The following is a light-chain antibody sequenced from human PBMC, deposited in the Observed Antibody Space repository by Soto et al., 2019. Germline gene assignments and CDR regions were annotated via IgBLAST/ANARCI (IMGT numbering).Light chain of an antibody. CDR1: QSVSSSY. CDR2: GAS. J-gene: IGKJ2*02. Sequence: EIVMTQSPPTLSLSPGERVTLSCRASQSVSSSYLTWYQQKPGQAPRLLIYGASTRATSIPARFSGSGSGTDFTLTISSLQPEDFAVYYCQQDYNLPRTFGQETKLEIK. CDR3: QQDYNLPRT. V-gene: IGKV3D-7*01.